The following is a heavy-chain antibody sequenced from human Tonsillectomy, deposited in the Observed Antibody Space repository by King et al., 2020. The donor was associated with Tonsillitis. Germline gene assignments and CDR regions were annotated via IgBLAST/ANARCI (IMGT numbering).Heavy chain of an antibody. CDR1: GYSISSGYY. CDR3: ARYSGNDFSFDY. D-gene: IGHD5-12*01. J-gene: IGHJ4*02. Sequence: QLQESGPGLVKPSETLSLTCAVSGYSISSGYYWGWIRQPPAKGLEWIGNIYPSGNTYYNPSLKSRVTISVDTSKNHFSLKLSSVTAADTAVYYCARYSGNDFSFDYWGQGILVTVSS. CDR2: IYPSGNT. V-gene: IGHV4-38-2*01.